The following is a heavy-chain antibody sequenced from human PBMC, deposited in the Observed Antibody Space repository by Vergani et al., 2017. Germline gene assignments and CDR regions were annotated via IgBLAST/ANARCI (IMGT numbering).Heavy chain of an antibody. V-gene: IGHV3-23*01. CDR1: GFHLSGYA. CDR2: VRVSGDST. CDR3: AKDLLGVVADYFSY. J-gene: IGHJ4*02. Sequence: EVQLLESGGGLVQPGGSLRPPCVASGFHLSGYAMGWARQAPGKGLEWVSFVRVSGDSTYSADSVQGRFTISRDNSKNTLDLQMNSLIAEDTAVYYCAKDLLGVVADYFSYWGQGTLVTVCS. D-gene: IGHD2-15*01.